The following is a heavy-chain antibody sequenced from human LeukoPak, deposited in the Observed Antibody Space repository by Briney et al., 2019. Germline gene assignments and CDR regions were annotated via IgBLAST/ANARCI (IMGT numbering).Heavy chain of an antibody. CDR3: ARDSGGYDYGNGMDV. CDR1: GFTFSSYA. Sequence: GGSLRLSCAASGFTFSSYAMSWVRQAPGKGLEWVSAISGSGGSTYYADSVKGRFTISRDNSKNTLYLQMNSLRAEDTAVYYCARDSGGYDYGNGMDVWGQGTTVTVSS. V-gene: IGHV3-23*01. D-gene: IGHD5-12*01. CDR2: ISGSGGST. J-gene: IGHJ6*02.